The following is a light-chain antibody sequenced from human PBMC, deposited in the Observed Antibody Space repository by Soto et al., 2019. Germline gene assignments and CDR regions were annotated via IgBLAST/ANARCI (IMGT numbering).Light chain of an antibody. V-gene: IGLV1-40*01. CDR1: SSNIGAGYD. Sequence: QSVLTQPPSVSGAPGQRVTICCTGSSSNIGAGYDVHWYQQLPGTAPKLVICGNSNRPSGVPDRFSGSKSGTSASLAITGLKAEDEADYYCQSYDTSLSGSVFGGGTKLTVL. CDR2: GNS. J-gene: IGLJ2*01. CDR3: QSYDTSLSGSV.